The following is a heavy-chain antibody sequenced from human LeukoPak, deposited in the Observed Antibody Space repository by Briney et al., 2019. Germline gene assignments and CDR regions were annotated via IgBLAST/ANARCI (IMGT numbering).Heavy chain of an antibody. D-gene: IGHD3-10*01. Sequence: SETLSLTCTVSGGSISSSSYYWGWIRQPPGKGLEWIGSIYYSGSTYYNPSLKSRVTISVDTSKNQFSLKLSSVTAADTAVYYCARHFQWFGELQRGFDYWGQGTLFTVSS. V-gene: IGHV4-39*01. CDR3: ARHFQWFGELQRGFDY. CDR1: GGSISSSSYY. CDR2: IYYSGST. J-gene: IGHJ4*02.